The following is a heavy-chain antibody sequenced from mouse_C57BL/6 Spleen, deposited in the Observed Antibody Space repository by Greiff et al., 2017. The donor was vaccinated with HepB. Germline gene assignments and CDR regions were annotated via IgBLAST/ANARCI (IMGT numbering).Heavy chain of an antibody. D-gene: IGHD1-1*01. CDR2: INPGSGGT. CDR3: ARSDYYYGSSSPFDY. CDR1: GYAFTNYL. V-gene: IGHV1-54*01. J-gene: IGHJ2*01. Sequence: QVQLQQSGAELVRPGTSVKVSCKASGYAFTNYLIEWVKQRPGQGLEWIGVINPGSGGTNYNEKFKGQATLTADKSSSTAYMQLSSLTSEDSAVYFCARSDYYYGSSSPFDYWGQGTTLTVSS.